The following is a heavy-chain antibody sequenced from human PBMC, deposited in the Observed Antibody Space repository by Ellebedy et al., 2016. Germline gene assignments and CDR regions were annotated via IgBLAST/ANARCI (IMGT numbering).Heavy chain of an antibody. J-gene: IGHJ4*02. CDR2: IYYSGST. Sequence: SETLSLTCAVYGGSLSGYYWSRIRQPPGKGLEWIGYIYYSGSTNYNPSLKSRVTISVDTSKNQFSLKLSSVTAADTAVYYCARLRYCSGGSCYGKGFDYWGQGTLVTVSS. V-gene: IGHV4-59*08. D-gene: IGHD2-15*01. CDR3: ARLRYCSGGSCYGKGFDY. CDR1: GGSLSGYY.